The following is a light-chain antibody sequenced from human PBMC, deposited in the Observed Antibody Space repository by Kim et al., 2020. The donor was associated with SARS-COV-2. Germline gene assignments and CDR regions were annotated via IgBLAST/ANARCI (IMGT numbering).Light chain of an antibody. CDR2: RAS. CDR1: QSVNTW. V-gene: IGKV1-5*03. J-gene: IGKJ4*01. Sequence: DIQMTQSPSTVSAAVGVRLSITCRASQSVNTWLAWLQQKPGKAPKLLIQRASILETGVPSRFRGSGSGTEFTLTISSLQPDDSATYYCQQYESESVTFGGGTKVDIK. CDR3: QQYESESVT.